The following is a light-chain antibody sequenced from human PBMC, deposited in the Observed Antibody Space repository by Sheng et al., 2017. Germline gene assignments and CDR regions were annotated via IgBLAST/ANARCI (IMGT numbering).Light chain of an antibody. Sequence: DTQMTQSPSTLSASVGDRVTITCRASQSVSTWLAWYQQKPGKAPKLLIYRASSLEGGVPSRFSGSGSGTEFTLTISSLQPDDFATYYCQQYQSYPHTFGQGTKLEI. J-gene: IGKJ2*01. V-gene: IGKV1-5*03. CDR3: QQYQSYPHT. CDR1: QSVSTW. CDR2: RAS.